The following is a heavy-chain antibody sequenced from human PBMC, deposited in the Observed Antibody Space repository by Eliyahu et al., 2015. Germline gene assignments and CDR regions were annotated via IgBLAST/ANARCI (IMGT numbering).Heavy chain of an antibody. D-gene: IGHD6-6*01. Sequence: QLQLQESGPGLVKPSETLSLTCTVSGGSISSSNYYWGWIRQPPGKGLEWIGSIFYSGSTYYNPSVNSRVTISVDTSKNQFSLRLSSVTAADTAVYFCARLDEYRSFFVDFWGQGTLVTVSS. CDR1: GGSISSSNYY. CDR3: ARLDEYRSFFVDF. V-gene: IGHV4-39*01. CDR2: IFYSGST. J-gene: IGHJ4*02.